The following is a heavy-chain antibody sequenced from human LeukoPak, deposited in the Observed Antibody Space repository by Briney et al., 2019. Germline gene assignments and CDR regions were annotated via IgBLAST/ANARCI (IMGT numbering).Heavy chain of an antibody. CDR2: ISSRSSYI. CDR1: GFTFSSYS. V-gene: IGHV3-21*01. Sequence: GGSLRLSCAASGFTFSSYSMNWVRQAPGKGLEWVSSISSRSSYIFYAESVKGRFTISRDNAKNLVYLQMDSLRVDDTAVYYCVPPGPDSGLHLDVWGNGTTVIVSS. J-gene: IGHJ6*04. CDR3: VPPGPDSGLHLDV. D-gene: IGHD4-17*01.